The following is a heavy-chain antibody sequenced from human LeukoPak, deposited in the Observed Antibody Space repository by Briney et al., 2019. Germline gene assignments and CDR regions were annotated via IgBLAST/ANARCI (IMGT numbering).Heavy chain of an antibody. J-gene: IGHJ6*02. CDR2: ISSSSSYI. CDR3: ARDLGQQWLDVRSYYYYGMDV. Sequence: PGGSLRLSCAASGFTFSSYSMNWVRQAPGKGLEWVSSISSSSSYIYYADSVKGRFTISRDNAKNSLYLQMNSLRAEDTAVYYCARDLGQQWLDVRSYYYYGMDVWGQGTTVTVSS. V-gene: IGHV3-21*01. CDR1: GFTFSSYS. D-gene: IGHD6-19*01.